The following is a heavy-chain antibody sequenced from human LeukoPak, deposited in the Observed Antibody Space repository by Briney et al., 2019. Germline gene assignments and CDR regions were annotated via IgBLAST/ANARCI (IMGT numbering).Heavy chain of an antibody. CDR3: AKVGYSSSWGYYFDY. CDR1: GFTFSAFS. J-gene: IGHJ4*02. CDR2: ISWNSGSI. Sequence: GGSLRLSCAASGFTFSAFSMNWVRQAPGKGLEWVSGISWNSGSIGYADSVKGRFTISRDNAKNSLYLQMNSLRAEDTALYYCAKVGYSSSWGYYFDYWGQGTLVTVSS. V-gene: IGHV3-9*01. D-gene: IGHD6-6*01.